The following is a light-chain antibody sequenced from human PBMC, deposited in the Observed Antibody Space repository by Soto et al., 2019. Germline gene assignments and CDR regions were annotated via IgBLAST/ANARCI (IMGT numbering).Light chain of an antibody. CDR3: QQYGNSPRS. CDR1: QSVSSNY. Sequence: EIVLTQSPGTLSLSPGERATLSCRASQSVSSNYLAWYQQTPGQAPRLLMYGATSRATGIPDRFSGSGSGTDFTLTISRLEPEGFAVYYCQQYGNSPRSFGQGTKVEIK. J-gene: IGKJ1*01. V-gene: IGKV3-20*01. CDR2: GAT.